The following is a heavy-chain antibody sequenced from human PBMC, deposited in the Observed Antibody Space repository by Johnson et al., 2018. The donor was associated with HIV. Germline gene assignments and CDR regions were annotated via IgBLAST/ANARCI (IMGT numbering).Heavy chain of an antibody. CDR3: ARDFSRVGATGRAFDI. CDR1: GFTFSSYA. Sequence: QVQLVESGGGLVQPGGSLRLSCAGSGFTFSSYAMHWVRQAPGKGLEWVAVISYDGSNKYYADSVKGRFTISRDNSKNTLHLQMNSLRVEDTAVYYCARDFSRVGATGRAFDIWGQGTMVTVSS. CDR2: ISYDGSNK. V-gene: IGHV3-30*04. J-gene: IGHJ3*02. D-gene: IGHD1-26*01.